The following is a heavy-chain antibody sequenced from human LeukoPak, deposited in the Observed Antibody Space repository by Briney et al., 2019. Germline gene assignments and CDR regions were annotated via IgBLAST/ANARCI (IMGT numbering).Heavy chain of an antibody. CDR2: LSYDVINK. CDR1: GFTSSTVA. V-gene: IGHV3-30-3*01. D-gene: IGHD7-27*01. J-gene: IGHJ3*02. CDR3: AREILTGYAFDI. Sequence: PGGSLRLSCAASGFTSSTVAVHWVREAAGKGLGWGAFLSYDVINKSCADTGKGRFTISRDNSKNTLYLQMNSLRAEDTALYYCAREILTGYAFDIWGQGTMVTVSS.